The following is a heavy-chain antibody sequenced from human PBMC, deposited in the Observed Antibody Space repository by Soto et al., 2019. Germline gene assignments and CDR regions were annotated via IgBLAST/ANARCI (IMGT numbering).Heavy chain of an antibody. Sequence: GASVKVSCKASGYTFTSYYMHWVRQAPGQGLEWMGIINPSGGSTSYAQKFQGRVTMTRDTSTSTVYMELSSLRSEDTAVYYFARDFVPAAQDYYMDVWGKGTTVTVSS. CDR1: GYTFTSYY. J-gene: IGHJ6*03. D-gene: IGHD2-2*01. CDR3: ARDFVPAAQDYYMDV. CDR2: INPSGGST. V-gene: IGHV1-46*03.